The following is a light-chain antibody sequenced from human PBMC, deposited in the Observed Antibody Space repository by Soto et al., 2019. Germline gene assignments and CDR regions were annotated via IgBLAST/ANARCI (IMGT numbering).Light chain of an antibody. CDR3: QQSFAVPPT. Sequence: DIQMTQSPSSLSASVGDRVTIDCRANETVSIYLNWYQQKVGKAPKLLIYAASTLQTGVPSRFGGSGPGGDFTLTISSLQPDDFATYHCQQSFAVPPTFGQGTKVEVK. J-gene: IGKJ1*01. CDR1: ETVSIY. CDR2: AAS. V-gene: IGKV1-39*01.